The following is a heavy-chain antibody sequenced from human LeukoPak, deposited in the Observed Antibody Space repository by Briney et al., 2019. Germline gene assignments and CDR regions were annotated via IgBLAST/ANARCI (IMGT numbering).Heavy chain of an antibody. Sequence: PSETLSLTCTVSGGSISSGSYYWSWIRQPAGKGLEWIGRIYTSGNTNYNPSLKSRVTMSVDTSKNQFSLKLSSVTAADTAVYYCARDYGSGYYYYYYMDVWGKGTTVTVSS. V-gene: IGHV4-61*02. CDR3: ARDYGSGYYYYYYMDV. CDR1: GGSISSGSYY. CDR2: IYTSGNT. D-gene: IGHD2-15*01. J-gene: IGHJ6*03.